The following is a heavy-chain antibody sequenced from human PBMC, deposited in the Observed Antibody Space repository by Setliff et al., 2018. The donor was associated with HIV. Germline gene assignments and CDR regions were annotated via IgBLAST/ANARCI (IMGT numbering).Heavy chain of an antibody. Sequence: GASVKVSCKASNYTFTNYAITWVRQAPGQRPEWMGWISAYDDDTKYAQKFHNRLSMTADTSTTTAYMGLRGLTSDDTGVYYCARVGLSAVPFPTVYWGQGTLVTVSS. CDR1: NYTFTNYA. CDR3: ARVGLSAVPFPTVY. V-gene: IGHV1-18*01. CDR2: ISAYDDDT. D-gene: IGHD4-4*01. J-gene: IGHJ4*02.